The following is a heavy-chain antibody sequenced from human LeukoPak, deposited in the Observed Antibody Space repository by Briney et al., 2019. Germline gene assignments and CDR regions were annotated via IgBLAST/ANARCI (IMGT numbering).Heavy chain of an antibody. D-gene: IGHD3-22*01. Sequence: GGSLRLSCAASGFTFSSYAMTWVRQAPGKGLEWISAISGSAYSTSYADSVKGRFTISRDNSKNTLYLQMNSLRAEDTAIYSCARNTSGFKLGDAFDIWGQGTMVTVPS. CDR1: GFTFSSYA. CDR2: ISGSAYST. V-gene: IGHV3-23*01. J-gene: IGHJ3*02. CDR3: ARNTSGFKLGDAFDI.